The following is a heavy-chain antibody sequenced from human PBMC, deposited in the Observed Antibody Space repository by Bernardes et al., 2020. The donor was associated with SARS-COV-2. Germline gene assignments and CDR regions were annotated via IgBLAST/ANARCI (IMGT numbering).Heavy chain of an antibody. CDR2: IYHSGST. D-gene: IGHD5-12*01. CDR1: GYSISSGYY. CDR3: ARVVIIEGIIVATISIWFDP. Sequence: SETLSLTCAVSGYSISSGYYWGWIRQPPGKGLEWIGSIYHSGSTYYNPSLKSRVTISVDTSKNQFSLKLSSVTAADTAVYYCARVVIIEGIIVATISIWFDPWGQGTLVTVSS. V-gene: IGHV4-38-2*01. J-gene: IGHJ5*02.